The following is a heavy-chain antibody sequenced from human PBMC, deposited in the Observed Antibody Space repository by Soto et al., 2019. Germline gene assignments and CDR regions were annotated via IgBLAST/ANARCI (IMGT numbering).Heavy chain of an antibody. V-gene: IGHV3-48*01. D-gene: IGHD4-17*01. CDR3: ARDSGATVTALDAFDI. CDR2: ISSSSSTI. J-gene: IGHJ3*02. Sequence: ESGGGLVQPGGSLRLSCAASGFTFSSYSMNWVRQAPGKGLEWVSYISSSSSTIYYADSVKGRFTISRDNAKNSLYPQMNSLRAEDTAVYYCARDSGATVTALDAFDIWGQGTMVTVSS. CDR1: GFTFSSYS.